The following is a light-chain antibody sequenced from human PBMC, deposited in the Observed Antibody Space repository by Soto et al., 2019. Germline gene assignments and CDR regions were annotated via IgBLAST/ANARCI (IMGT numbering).Light chain of an antibody. CDR1: SSKIGNNY. V-gene: IGLV1-51*02. CDR2: ENN. CDR3: GTWDSSLSAYV. Sequence: QSVLTQPPSVSAAPGQKVTISCSGSSSKIGNNYVSWYQQLPGTAPKLLIYENNKRPSGIPDRFSGSKSGTSATLGITGLQTGDEADYYCGTWDSSLSAYVLGTGTKVTV. J-gene: IGLJ1*01.